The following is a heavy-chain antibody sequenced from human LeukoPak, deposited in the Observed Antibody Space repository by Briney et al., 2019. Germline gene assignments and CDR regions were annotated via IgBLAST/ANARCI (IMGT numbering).Heavy chain of an antibody. CDR1: GFTFSSYA. CDR3: AKDLGMVWYFDL. Sequence: PGGSLRLSCAASGFTFSSYAMSWVRQAPGKGLEWVSGISGSGGSTYYADSVKGRFTISRDNSKNTLYLQMNSLRVEDTAVYYCAKDLGMVWYFDLWGRGTLVPVSS. D-gene: IGHD2-8*01. V-gene: IGHV3-23*01. CDR2: ISGSGGST. J-gene: IGHJ2*01.